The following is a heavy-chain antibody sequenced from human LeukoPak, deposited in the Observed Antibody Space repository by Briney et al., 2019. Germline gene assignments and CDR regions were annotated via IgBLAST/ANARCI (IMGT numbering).Heavy chain of an antibody. D-gene: IGHD3-10*01. CDR1: GFPFSSYG. J-gene: IGHJ4*02. Sequence: GGSLRLSCAASGFPFSSYGMHWVRQAPGKGLEWVAVIWHDGSNKYYADSVKGRFTISRDNSKNTLYLQMNSLRAEDTAVYYCAKDLTTIVRGVIISGDYWGQGTLVTVSS. CDR2: IWHDGSNK. V-gene: IGHV3-33*06. CDR3: AKDLTTIVRGVIISGDY.